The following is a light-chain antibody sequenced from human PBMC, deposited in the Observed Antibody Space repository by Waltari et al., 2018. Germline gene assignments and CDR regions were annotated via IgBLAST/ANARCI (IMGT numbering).Light chain of an antibody. J-gene: IGLJ2*01. CDR3: SSYISSDTLEL. CDR2: DVS. V-gene: IGLV2-14*03. CDR1: SSDVGGYNY. Sequence: HSALTQPASVSGSPGQSITISCTGTSSDVGGYNYVPWYQQHPGKAPNLMIYDVSNRPSGVSNRFSGSKSGNTASLTISGLQAEDEADYYCSSYISSDTLELFGGGTSLTVL.